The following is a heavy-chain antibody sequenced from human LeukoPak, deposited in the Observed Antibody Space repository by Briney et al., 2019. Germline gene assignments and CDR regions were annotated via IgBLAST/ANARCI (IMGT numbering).Heavy chain of an antibody. CDR3: ARHLGP. Sequence: SETLSLTCTVSGGSLNGYYWSWIRQPAGKGLEWIGRISATGITHYNSSLESRVTMSVDMSRNQFSLKLSSVAAADTAVFYCARHLGPWGPGTLVTVSS. D-gene: IGHD1-26*01. V-gene: IGHV4-4*07. CDR1: GGSLNGYY. CDR2: ISATGIT. J-gene: IGHJ4*02.